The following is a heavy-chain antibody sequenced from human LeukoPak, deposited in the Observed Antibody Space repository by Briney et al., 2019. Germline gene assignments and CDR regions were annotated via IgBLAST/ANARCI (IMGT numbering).Heavy chain of an antibody. CDR2: ISYDGRNR. Sequence: GGSLRLSCAASGFTFSFFAMHWVRQAPGQGLEWVAVISYDGRNRYYADSVKGRFTISRDNSKNTLYLQMNSLRVEDAAVYYCARAAYNSSPDYWGQGTLVTVSS. V-gene: IGHV3-30*04. J-gene: IGHJ4*02. D-gene: IGHD6-13*01. CDR1: GFTFSFFA. CDR3: ARAAYNSSPDY.